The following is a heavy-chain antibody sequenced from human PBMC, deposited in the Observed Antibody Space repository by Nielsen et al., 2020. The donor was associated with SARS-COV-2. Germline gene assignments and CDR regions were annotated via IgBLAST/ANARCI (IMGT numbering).Heavy chain of an antibody. V-gene: IGHV3-48*04. D-gene: IGHD3-22*01. CDR2: ISSSGSTI. CDR1: GFTFSSYW. CDR3: AATAPRDYDSSGYYFDY. J-gene: IGHJ4*02. Sequence: GESLKISCAASGFTFSSYWMSWVRQAPGKGLEWVSYISSSGSTIYYADSVKGRFTISRDNAKNSLYLQMNSLRAEDTAVYYCAATAPRDYDSSGYYFDYWGQGTLVTVSS.